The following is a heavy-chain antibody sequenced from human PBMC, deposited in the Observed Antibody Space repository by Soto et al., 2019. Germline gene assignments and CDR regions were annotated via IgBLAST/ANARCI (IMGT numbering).Heavy chain of an antibody. V-gene: IGHV4-59*01. CDR3: ARGYYDSSGQSNTFDI. D-gene: IGHD3-22*01. CDR2: VYYSGST. J-gene: IGHJ3*02. CDR1: GASISSSY. Sequence: SETLSLTCTVSGASISSSYWSWIRQSAGKGLEWIGYVYYSGSTNYNPSLKSRVTISVDTSKNQFSLKVRSVTAADTAVYYCARGYYDSSGQSNTFDIGGRGKMVTVPS.